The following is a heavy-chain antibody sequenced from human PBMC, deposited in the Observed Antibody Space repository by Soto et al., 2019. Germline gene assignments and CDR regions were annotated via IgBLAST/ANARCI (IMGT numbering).Heavy chain of an antibody. J-gene: IGHJ6*02. V-gene: IGHV4-31*03. CDR1: GGSISSGGYY. Sequence: PSETLSLTCTVSGGSISSGGYYWSWIRQHPGKGLEWIGYIYYSGSTYYNPSLKSRVTISVDTSKNQLSLKLSSVTAADTAVYYCARDSGSYPRAFYGMGVWGQGTTVTVSS. CDR3: ARDSGSYPRAFYGMGV. D-gene: IGHD1-26*01. CDR2: IYYSGST.